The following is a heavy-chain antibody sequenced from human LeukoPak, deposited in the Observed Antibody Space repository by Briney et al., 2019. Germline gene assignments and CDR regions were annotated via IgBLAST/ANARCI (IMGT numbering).Heavy chain of an antibody. CDR3: ARDHGAIVVVVNENYYYYYMDV. CDR2: ISAYNGNT. CDR1: GYTFTSYG. Sequence: ASVKVSCKASGYTFTSYGISWVRQAPGQGLEWMGWISAYNGNTNYAQKLQGRVTMTTDTSTSTAYMELRSLRSDDTAVYYCARDHGAIVVVVNENYYYYYMDVWGKGTTVTISS. J-gene: IGHJ6*03. V-gene: IGHV1-18*01. D-gene: IGHD2-15*01.